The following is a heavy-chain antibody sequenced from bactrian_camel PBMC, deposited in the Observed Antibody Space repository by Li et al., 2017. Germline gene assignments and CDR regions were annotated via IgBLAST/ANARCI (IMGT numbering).Heavy chain of an antibody. V-gene: IGHV3S53*01. Sequence: HVQLVESGGGSVRTGQSLKLSCQTSAITNSGVCLGWFRQAAGKEREVVTAICGGITYYADSVKGRFTTSQDNAKNTVYLQMNSLKPEDTAMYYCAAGQGWYGGSPLASDFGYWGQGTQVTVS. J-gene: IGHJ6*01. CDR2: ICGGIT. CDR3: AAGQGWYGGSPLASDFGY. CDR1: AITNSGVC. D-gene: IGHD6*01.